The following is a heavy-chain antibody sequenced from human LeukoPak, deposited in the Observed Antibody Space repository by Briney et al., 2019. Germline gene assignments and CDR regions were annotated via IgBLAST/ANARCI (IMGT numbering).Heavy chain of an antibody. J-gene: IGHJ2*01. CDR1: GGSISSYY. V-gene: IGHV4-59*01. CDR3: ARGADSSGYYSSWYFDL. CDR2: IYYSGST. Sequence: PSETLSLTCTVSGGSISSYYWSWIRQPPGKELEWIGYIYYSGSTNYNPSLKSRVTISVDTSKNQFSLKLSSVTAADTAVYYCARGADSSGYYSSWYFDLWGRGTLVTVSS. D-gene: IGHD3-22*01.